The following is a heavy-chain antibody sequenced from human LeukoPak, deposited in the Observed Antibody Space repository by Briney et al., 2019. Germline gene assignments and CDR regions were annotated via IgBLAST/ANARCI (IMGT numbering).Heavy chain of an antibody. J-gene: IGHJ4*02. Sequence: QSGGSLRLSCAASGFTFSTHGMHWVRQAPGKGLEWVAFIRYDGINKYYADSVKGRFTISRDNSKNTLYLQMNSLRAEDTAVYYCAKDGNFDWLFFDYWGQGTLVTVSS. CDR2: IRYDGINK. V-gene: IGHV3-30*02. CDR1: GFTFSTHG. CDR3: AKDGNFDWLFFDY. D-gene: IGHD3-9*01.